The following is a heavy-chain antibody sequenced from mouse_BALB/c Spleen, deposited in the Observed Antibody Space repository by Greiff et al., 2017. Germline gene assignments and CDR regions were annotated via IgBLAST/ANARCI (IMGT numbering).Heavy chain of an antibody. CDR2: IWWDDDK. D-gene: IGHD3-3*01. CDR1: GFSLSTSGMG. CDR3: ARIASGTVDY. J-gene: IGHJ2*01. V-gene: IGHV8-8*01. Sequence: QVTLKVSGPGILQPSQTLSLTCSFSGFSLSTSGMGVGWIRQPSGKGLEWLAHIWWDDDKYYNTALKSGLTISKDTSKNQVYLKIASVDTADTATYYCARIASGTVDYWGQGTTLTVSS.